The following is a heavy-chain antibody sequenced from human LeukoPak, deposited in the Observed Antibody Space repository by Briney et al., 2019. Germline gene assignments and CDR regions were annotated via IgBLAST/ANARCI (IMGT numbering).Heavy chain of an antibody. CDR1: GGSFSGYY. V-gene: IGHV4-34*01. J-gene: IGHJ4*02. Sequence: PSETLSLTCAVYGGSFSGYYWSWIRQPPGKGLEWIGEINHSGSTNYNPSLKSRVTISVDTSKNQFSLKLSSATAADTAVYYCARVRRYCGGDCSRYFDYWGQGTLVTVSS. CDR3: ARVRRYCGGDCSRYFDY. CDR2: INHSGST. D-gene: IGHD2-21*01.